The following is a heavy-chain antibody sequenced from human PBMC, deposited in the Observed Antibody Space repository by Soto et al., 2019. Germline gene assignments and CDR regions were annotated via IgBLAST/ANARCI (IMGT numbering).Heavy chain of an antibody. D-gene: IGHD2-2*01. Sequence: QVQLVQSGAEVKKPGSSVKVSCKASGGTFSSYAISWVRQAPGQGLEWMGGIIPIFGTANYAQKFQGRVTITADESTSTAYMELSSLRSEDTAVYYCARVGYCSSTSCHHTPYYYGMDVWGQGTTVTVSS. CDR2: IIPIFGTA. CDR1: GGTFSSYA. CDR3: ARVGYCSSTSCHHTPYYYGMDV. J-gene: IGHJ6*02. V-gene: IGHV1-69*01.